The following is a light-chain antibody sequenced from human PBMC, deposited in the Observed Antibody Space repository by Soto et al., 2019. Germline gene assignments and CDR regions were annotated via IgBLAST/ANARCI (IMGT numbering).Light chain of an antibody. V-gene: IGKV3-15*01. Sequence: EIVMTQSPATLSVSPGERATLSCRASQNVGNNLVWYQQKPGQAPRLLIYGASTRAAGIPDRFSGSGSGTEFTLTISGLQSDDFAVYYCKQFNNWPPWTFGQGTKVEIK. CDR1: QNVGNN. CDR2: GAS. CDR3: KQFNNWPPWT. J-gene: IGKJ1*01.